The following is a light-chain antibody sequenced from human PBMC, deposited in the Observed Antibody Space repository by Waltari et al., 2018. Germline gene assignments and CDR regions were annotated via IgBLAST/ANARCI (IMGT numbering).Light chain of an antibody. Sequence: QAVLTQPSSLSASPGASASLTCTLGSGINVGSYRLYWYQQKPGSPPQYPLNYKSDPDKEQGSGVPSRFSGSKDASANAGILVISGLQSEDEADYYCMIWHSRAYVFGTGTKVSVL. CDR2: YKSDPDK. J-gene: IGLJ1*01. CDR3: MIWHSRAYV. CDR1: SGINVGSYR. V-gene: IGLV5-45*02.